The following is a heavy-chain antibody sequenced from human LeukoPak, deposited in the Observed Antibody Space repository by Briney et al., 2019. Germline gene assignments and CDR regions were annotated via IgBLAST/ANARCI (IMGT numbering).Heavy chain of an antibody. CDR2: ITGSGVTT. Sequence: GGSLRLSCAASGFTFSSYAMSWVRQAPGKGLEWISTITGSGVTTYYADSVKGRFTISRDNSKNTLYLQMNSLRAEDTALYFCAKKAQYNGNYPLDYWGQGTLVTVSS. D-gene: IGHD1-26*01. CDR1: GFTFSSYA. CDR3: AKKAQYNGNYPLDY. V-gene: IGHV3-23*01. J-gene: IGHJ4*02.